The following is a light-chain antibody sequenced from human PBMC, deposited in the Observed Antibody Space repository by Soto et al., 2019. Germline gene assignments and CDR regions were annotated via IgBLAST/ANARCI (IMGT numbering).Light chain of an antibody. CDR1: QGLLYSDGNTY. J-gene: IGKJ5*01. CDR2: KVS. Sequence: DVVMTQSPLSLSVTLGQPASISCWSTQGLLYSDGNTYLNWFQQRSGQSPRRLIYKVSDRDSGVPDRFSGSGSGTDFTLKISRVEAEDVGVYYCMQGTHRPITFGQGTRLEI. V-gene: IGKV2-30*01. CDR3: MQGTHRPIT.